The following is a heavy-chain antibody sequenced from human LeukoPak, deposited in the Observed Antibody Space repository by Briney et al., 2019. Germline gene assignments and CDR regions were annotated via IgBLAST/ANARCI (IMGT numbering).Heavy chain of an antibody. CDR3: ARVGYCSGGSCPRRNYYYYYMDV. CDR2: IIPIFGTT. D-gene: IGHD2-15*01. CDR1: GDTFGSYA. J-gene: IGHJ6*03. V-gene: IGHV1-69*13. Sequence: ASVKVSCKASGDTFGSYAITWVRQAPGQGVEWMGGIIPIFGTTNYAQKFQGRVTISADESTSTAYMELSSLRSEDTAVYYYARVGYCSGGSCPRRNYYYYYMDVWGKGTTVTISS.